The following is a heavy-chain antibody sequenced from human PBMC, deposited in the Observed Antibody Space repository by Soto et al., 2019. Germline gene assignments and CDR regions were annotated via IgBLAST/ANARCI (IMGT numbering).Heavy chain of an antibody. D-gene: IGHD3-9*01. CDR2: IYSGGST. V-gene: IGHV3-66*01. J-gene: IGHJ3*02. Sequence: GGSLRLSCAASGFTVNTNYMSWVRQAPGKGLEWVSVIYSGGSTHYADSVKGRFTITRDNFKNTLYLQMNSLRAEDTAVYYCAKEVDDTAFDIWGQGTMVTVSS. CDR1: GFTVNTNY. CDR3: AKEVDDTAFDI.